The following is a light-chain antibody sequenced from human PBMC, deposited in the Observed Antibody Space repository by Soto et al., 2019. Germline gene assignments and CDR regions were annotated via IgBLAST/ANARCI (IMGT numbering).Light chain of an antibody. CDR2: GAS. V-gene: IGKV3-20*01. Sequence: EIVLTQSPGTLSLSPGERATLSCRASQSFTSTSLAWYQQKPGQAPRLLISGASRRAAVIPDRFSGSGSGTDFTLTISRLESEDIAVYYCQQYDSSPRTFGQGTRVEIK. CDR3: QQYDSSPRT. J-gene: IGKJ1*01. CDR1: QSFTSTS.